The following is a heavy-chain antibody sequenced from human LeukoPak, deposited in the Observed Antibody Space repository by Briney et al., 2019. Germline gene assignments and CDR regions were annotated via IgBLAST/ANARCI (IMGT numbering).Heavy chain of an antibody. CDR2: IYYSGST. CDR3: ARIADSGWYSFDY. CDR1: GGSVSSGSYY. Sequence: SETLSLTCTVSGGSVSSGSYYWSWIRQPPGKGLEWIGYIYYSGSTNYNPSLKSRVTISVDTSENQFSLKLSSVTAADTAVYYCARIADSGWYSFDYWGQGTLVTVSS. J-gene: IGHJ4*02. V-gene: IGHV4-61*01. D-gene: IGHD6-19*01.